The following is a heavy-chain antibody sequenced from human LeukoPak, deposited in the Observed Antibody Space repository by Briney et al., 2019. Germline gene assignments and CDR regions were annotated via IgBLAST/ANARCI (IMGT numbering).Heavy chain of an antibody. CDR3: VRHPSAGGGDFYGMDV. Sequence: PSETLSLTCTVSADSISSSSYYWGWIRQPPGKGLEWIGTIDYSGNTYYNPSLKSRVTISVDTSKNQFFLKLSSVTAADTALYYCVRHPSAGGGDFYGMDVWGQGTTVTVSS. CDR1: ADSISSSSYY. D-gene: IGHD2-8*02. J-gene: IGHJ6*02. CDR2: IDYSGNT. V-gene: IGHV4-39*01.